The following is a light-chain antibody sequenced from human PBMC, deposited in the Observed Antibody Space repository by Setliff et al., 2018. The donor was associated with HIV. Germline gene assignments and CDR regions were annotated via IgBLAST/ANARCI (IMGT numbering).Light chain of an antibody. Sequence: LTQPRSVSGSPGQSVTISCTGTSSDVGAYNYVSWYQHHPGKAPKVMIYDVTKRPSGVPDRFSGSKSGNTASLTISGLQAEDEADYYCCSYAGTYTFEVVFGGGTKSPS. V-gene: IGLV2-11*01. CDR2: DVT. CDR3: CSYAGTYTFEVV. CDR1: SSDVGAYNY. J-gene: IGLJ2*01.